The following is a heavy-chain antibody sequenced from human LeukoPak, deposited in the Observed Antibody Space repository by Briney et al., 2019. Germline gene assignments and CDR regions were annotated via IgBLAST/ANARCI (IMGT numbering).Heavy chain of an antibody. CDR3: ARGAVDFGN. CDR2: IYYSGST. V-gene: IGHV4-30-4*01. CDR1: GGSTSSGDYY. D-gene: IGHD3-3*01. J-gene: IGHJ4*02. Sequence: SETLSLTCTVSGGSTSSGDYYWSWIRQPLGKGLEWIGYIYYSGSTYYNPSLKSRVAISVDTSKNQFSLKLSSVTAADTAVYYCARGAVDFGNWGQGTLVTVSS.